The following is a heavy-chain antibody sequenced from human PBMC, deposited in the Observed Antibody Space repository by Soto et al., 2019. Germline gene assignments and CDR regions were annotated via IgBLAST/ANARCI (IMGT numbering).Heavy chain of an antibody. CDR3: ARDQRTVTREAFDI. Sequence: GGSLRLSCAASGFTFSSYSMNWVRQAPGKGLEWVSYISSSSSTIYYADSLKGGFTTSRDNAKNSLYLQMNSLRAEDTAVYYCARDQRTVTREAFDIWGQGTMVTVSS. CDR1: GFTFSSYS. CDR2: ISSSSSTI. D-gene: IGHD4-17*01. V-gene: IGHV3-48*01. J-gene: IGHJ3*02.